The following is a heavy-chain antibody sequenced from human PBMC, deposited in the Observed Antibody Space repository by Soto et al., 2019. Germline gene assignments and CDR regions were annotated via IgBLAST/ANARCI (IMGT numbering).Heavy chain of an antibody. CDR2: IYYSGHT. V-gene: IGHV4-59*01. D-gene: IGHD1-1*01. J-gene: IGHJ6*02. CDR3: ARGLATTEMDV. Sequence: SETLSLTCTVSGGSITTYYWSWIRQPPGKGLEWIGYIYYSGHTNHNPSLKSRVTISVDTSKNQFSLKLTSVTAADTAVYYCARGLATTEMDVWGQGTTVTVSS. CDR1: GGSITTYY.